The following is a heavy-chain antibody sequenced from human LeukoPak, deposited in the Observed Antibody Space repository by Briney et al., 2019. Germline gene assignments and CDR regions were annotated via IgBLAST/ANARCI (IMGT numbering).Heavy chain of an antibody. Sequence: GGSLRLSCAASGFTFSRHGMHWVRQAPGKGLEWVAFIRYDGSNKYYADSVKGRFTISRDNSKNTLSLQMNSLRAEDTAVYYCAKGSFYCGSNTCPQYYYYMDVWGKGTTVTVSS. J-gene: IGHJ6*03. V-gene: IGHV3-30*02. CDR2: IRYDGSNK. D-gene: IGHD2-2*01. CDR1: GFTFSRHG. CDR3: AKGSFYCGSNTCPQYYYYMDV.